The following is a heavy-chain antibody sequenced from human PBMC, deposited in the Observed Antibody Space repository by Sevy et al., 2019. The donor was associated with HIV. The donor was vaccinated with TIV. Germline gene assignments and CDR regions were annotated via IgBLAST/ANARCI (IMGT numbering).Heavy chain of an antibody. Sequence: GGSLRLSCAASGFTFSSYSMNWVRQAPGKGLEWVSSISSSSSYIYYADSVKGRFTISRDNAKNSLYLQMNSLRAEDTAVYYWARDQGSSSWCPYYFDYWGQGTLVTVSS. CDR2: ISSSSSYI. CDR1: GFTFSSYS. D-gene: IGHD6-6*01. J-gene: IGHJ4*02. V-gene: IGHV3-21*01. CDR3: ARDQGSSSWCPYYFDY.